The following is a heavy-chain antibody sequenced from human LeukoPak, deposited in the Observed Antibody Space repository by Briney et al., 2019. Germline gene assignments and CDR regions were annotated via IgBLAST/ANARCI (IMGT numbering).Heavy chain of an antibody. J-gene: IGHJ4*02. CDR1: GYTFTSSA. Sequence: ASVKVSCKASGYTFTSSAIHWVRQAPGQRLEWMGYINAGNGNTKYSEKFQGSVTFTRDTSASTACMELSSLRSEDTAVYYCGRGYSSGWYHDFWGQGTLVTVSS. V-gene: IGHV1-3*01. D-gene: IGHD6-19*01. CDR3: GRGYSSGWYHDF. CDR2: INAGNGNT.